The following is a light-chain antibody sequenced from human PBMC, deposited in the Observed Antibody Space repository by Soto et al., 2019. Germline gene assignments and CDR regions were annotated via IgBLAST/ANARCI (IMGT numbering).Light chain of an antibody. CDR1: RSNIGSNA. Sequence: QSVLTQPPSASGTPGQRVTISCSGSRSNIGSNAVSWYQQLPGTAPKLLIYNDNQRPSGVPDRFSASKSGTSASLAISGLXXEDEADYYXAAWDDSLNARGVFGGGTKLTVL. V-gene: IGLV1-44*01. J-gene: IGLJ3*02. CDR2: NDN. CDR3: AAWDDSLNARGV.